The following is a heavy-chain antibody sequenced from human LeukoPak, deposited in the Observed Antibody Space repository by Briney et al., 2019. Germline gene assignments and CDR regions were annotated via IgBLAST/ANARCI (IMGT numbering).Heavy chain of an antibody. CDR2: IYSGGST. J-gene: IGHJ4*02. V-gene: IGHV3-53*01. D-gene: IGHD2-2*01. CDR3: ARETVPAALYFDY. Sequence: EGSLRLSCAASGFTLSSNYMSWVRQAPGKGLEWGSVIYSGGSTYYADSVTGRFTISRDNSKNTLYLQMNSLRAEDTAVYYCARETVPAALYFDYWGQGTLVTVSS. CDR1: GFTLSSNY.